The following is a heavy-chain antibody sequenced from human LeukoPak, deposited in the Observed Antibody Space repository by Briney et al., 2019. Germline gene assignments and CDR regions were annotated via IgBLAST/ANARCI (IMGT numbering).Heavy chain of an antibody. Sequence: PSETLSLTCAVYGRSFSGYYWSWLRQPPGKGLEWIGEINHSGSTNYNPSLKSRVTISVDTSKNQFSLKLSSVTAADTAVYYCAREQDIVVVVAQYDAFDIWGQGTMVTVSS. V-gene: IGHV4-34*01. CDR2: INHSGST. CDR3: AREQDIVVVVAQYDAFDI. J-gene: IGHJ3*02. CDR1: GRSFSGYY. D-gene: IGHD2-15*01.